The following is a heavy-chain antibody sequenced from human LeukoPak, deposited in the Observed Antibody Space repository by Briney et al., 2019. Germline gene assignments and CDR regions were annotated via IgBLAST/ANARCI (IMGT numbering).Heavy chain of an antibody. J-gene: IGHJ6*03. CDR1: GFTFSNYY. Sequence: PGGSLRLSCAASGFTFSNYYMSWVRQAPGKGLEWVANIKQDGSERFYGDSVKGRFTISRDNSKNTLYLQMNSLRAEDTAVYYCARNHRSLRYFDWLSGYYYMDVWGKGTTVTISS. CDR2: IKQDGSER. CDR3: ARNHRSLRYFDWLSGYYYMDV. D-gene: IGHD3-9*01. V-gene: IGHV3-7*01.